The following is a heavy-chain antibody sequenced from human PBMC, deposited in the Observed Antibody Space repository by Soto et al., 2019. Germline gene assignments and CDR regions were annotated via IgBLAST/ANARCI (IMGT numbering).Heavy chain of an antibody. CDR1: GGSISSGGYY. CDR2: IYYSGTT. J-gene: IGHJ5*01. D-gene: IGHD2-15*01. CDR3: ARGRYCLTGRCFPNWFDS. Sequence: SETLSLTCTVSGGSISSGGYYWSWIRQHPGKGLEWIGYIYYSGTTYYNPSFEGRVAISLDTSKSQFSLTVTSVTAADTAVYFCARGRYCLTGRCFPNWFDSWGQGTLVTVS. V-gene: IGHV4-30-4*08.